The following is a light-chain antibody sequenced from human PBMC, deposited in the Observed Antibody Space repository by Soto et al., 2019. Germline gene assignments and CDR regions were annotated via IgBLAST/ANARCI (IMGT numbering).Light chain of an antibody. CDR3: AAWDDSLSGLV. J-gene: IGLJ2*01. CDR2: WND. CDR1: SSNIGSNF. V-gene: IGLV1-47*01. Sequence: QSVLTQPPSASGTPGQRLTISCSGSSSNIGSNFVYWYQQLPGTAPKLLIYWNDRRPSGVPDRFSGSKSGTSASLAISGLRSEDEADYYCAAWDDSLSGLVFGGGTQLTVL.